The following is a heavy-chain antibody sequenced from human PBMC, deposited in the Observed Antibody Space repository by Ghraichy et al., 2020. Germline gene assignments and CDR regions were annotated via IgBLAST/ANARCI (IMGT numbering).Heavy chain of an antibody. CDR2: ISGYNGNT. V-gene: IGHV1-18*04. D-gene: IGHD1-26*01. J-gene: IGHJ4*02. CDR3: ARGSQDLRWELRPFDY. CDR1: GYTFTSYG. Sequence: ASVKVSCKASGYTFTSYGMSWVRQAPGQGLEWMGWISGYNGNTKYAQKVQGRVTMTTDTSTSTAYMELKSLRSDDTAVYFCARGSQDLRWELRPFDYWGQGTLVTVSS.